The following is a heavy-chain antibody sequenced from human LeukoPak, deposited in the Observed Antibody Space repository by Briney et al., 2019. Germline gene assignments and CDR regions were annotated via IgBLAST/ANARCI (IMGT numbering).Heavy chain of an antibody. D-gene: IGHD3-3*01. V-gene: IGHV3-23*01. CDR1: GFTFSSYA. CDR2: ISGSGCST. J-gene: IGHJ3*02. Sequence: GGSLRLSCAASGFTFSSYAMSWVRQAPGKGVEGVGDISGSGCSTYYADSVKSQFTISRDNSKNPLCLQMNSLRAEDTAVYYCANDFWSGWSAFDIWGQGTMVTVSS. CDR3: ANDFWSGWSAFDI.